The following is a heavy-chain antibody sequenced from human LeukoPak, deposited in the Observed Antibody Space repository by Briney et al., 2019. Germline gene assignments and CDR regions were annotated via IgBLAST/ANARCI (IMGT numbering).Heavy chain of an antibody. V-gene: IGHV1-69*05. CDR2: IIPIFGTA. J-gene: IGHJ5*02. Sequence: SVKVSCKASGGTFTSDAISWVRQAPGQGLEWMGGIIPIFGTANYAQKFQGRVTITTDESTSTAYMELSSLRSEDTAVYYCARGRITMVRGGREGYNWFDPWGQETLVTVSS. CDR1: GGTFTSDA. D-gene: IGHD3-10*01. CDR3: ARGRITMVRGGREGYNWFDP.